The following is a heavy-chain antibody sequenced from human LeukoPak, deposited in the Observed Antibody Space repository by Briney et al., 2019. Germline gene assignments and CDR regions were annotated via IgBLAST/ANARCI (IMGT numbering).Heavy chain of an antibody. Sequence: SETLSLTCAVSGGSISSSNWWSWVRQPPGKGLEWIGEIYHSGSTNYNPSLKSRVTISVDKSKNQFSLKLSSVTAADTAVYYCAREVYYDSSGCYFDYWGQGTLVTVSS. V-gene: IGHV4-4*02. CDR1: GGSISSSNW. D-gene: IGHD3-22*01. CDR2: IYHSGST. CDR3: AREVYYDSSGCYFDY. J-gene: IGHJ4*02.